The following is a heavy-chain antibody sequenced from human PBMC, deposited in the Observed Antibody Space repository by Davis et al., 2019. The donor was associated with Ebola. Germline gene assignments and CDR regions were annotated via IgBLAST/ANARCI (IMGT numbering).Heavy chain of an antibody. V-gene: IGHV1-69*02. J-gene: IGHJ3*02. D-gene: IGHD2-21*02. CDR3: ASLLDNIVVVTDDAFDI. CDR2: IIPILGIA. CDR1: GYTFTSYY. Sequence: AASVKVSCKASGYTFTSYYMHWVRQAPGQGLEWMGRIIPILGIANYAQKFQGRVTITADKSTSTAYMELSSLRSEDTAVYYCASLLDNIVVVTDDAFDIWGQGTMVTVSS.